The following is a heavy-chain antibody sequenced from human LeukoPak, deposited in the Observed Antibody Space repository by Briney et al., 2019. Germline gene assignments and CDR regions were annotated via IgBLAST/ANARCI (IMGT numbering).Heavy chain of an antibody. V-gene: IGHV3-21*01. CDR1: GFTFSSYH. CDR2: ISTSRNYI. J-gene: IGHJ4*02. D-gene: IGHD5-18*01. CDR3: ARRAMTERGVSYGLYS. Sequence: PGGSLRLSCVVSGFTFSSYHMNWVRQAPGKGLEWVSSISTSRNYIYYADSVTGRFTISRDNAKNSLYLQMNSLRAEDTAVYYSARRAMTERGVSYGLYSWGEGALVTVSS.